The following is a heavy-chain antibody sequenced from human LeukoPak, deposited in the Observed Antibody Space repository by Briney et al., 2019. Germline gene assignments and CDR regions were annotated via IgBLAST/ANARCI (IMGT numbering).Heavy chain of an antibody. CDR1: GGSFSGYY. Sequence: SETLSLTCAVYGGSFSGYYWSWIRQPPGKGLECIGEINHSGSTNYNPSLKSRVTISVDTSKNQFSLKPSSVTAADTAVYYCARYCSGGNCKGAFDIWGQGTMVTVSS. D-gene: IGHD2-15*01. V-gene: IGHV4-34*01. J-gene: IGHJ3*02. CDR2: INHSGST. CDR3: ARYCSGGNCKGAFDI.